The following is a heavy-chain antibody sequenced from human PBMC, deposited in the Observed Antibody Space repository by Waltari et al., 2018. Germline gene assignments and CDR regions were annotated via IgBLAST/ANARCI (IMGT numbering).Heavy chain of an antibody. V-gene: IGHV4-39*07. CDR2: IYYSGST. J-gene: IGHJ4*02. D-gene: IGHD3-22*01. CDR1: GGSISSSSYY. CDR3: ARTNYYDSSGYDY. Sequence: QLQLQESGPGLVKPLETLSLTCTVSGGSISSSSYYWGWIRQPPGKGLEWIGSIYYSGSTYYNPSLKSRVTISVDTSKNQFSLKLSSVTAADTAVYYCARTNYYDSSGYDYWGQGTLVTVSS.